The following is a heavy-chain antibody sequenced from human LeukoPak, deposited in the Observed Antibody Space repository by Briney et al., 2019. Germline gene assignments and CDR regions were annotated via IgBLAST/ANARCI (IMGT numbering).Heavy chain of an antibody. J-gene: IGHJ4*02. D-gene: IGHD6-13*01. V-gene: IGHV4-34*01. CDR1: GGSISNYY. Sequence: SETLSLTCTVSGGSISNYYWSWIRQPPGKGLEWIGEINHSGSTNYNPSLKSRVTISVDTSKNQFSLKLSSVTAADTAVYYCASSIAAAGSLDYWGQGTLVTVSS. CDR3: ASSIAAAGSLDY. CDR2: INHSGST.